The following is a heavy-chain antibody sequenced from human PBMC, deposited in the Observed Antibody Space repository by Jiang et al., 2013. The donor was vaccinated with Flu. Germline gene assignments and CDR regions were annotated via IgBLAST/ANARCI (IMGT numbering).Heavy chain of an antibody. Sequence: VQLLESGGGLVQPGGSLRLSCAASGFIFSSYAMSWVRQAPGKGLEWVSVISGGGGTTYYADSVKGRFTISRDNSKNTVYLQMNTLRAEDTAFYYCAKRFGSAKNFDYWGQGTRGHRLL. CDR3: AKRFGSAKNFDY. CDR1: GFIFSSYA. D-gene: IGHD3-10*01. V-gene: IGHV3-23*01. CDR2: ISGGGGTT. J-gene: IGHJ4*02.